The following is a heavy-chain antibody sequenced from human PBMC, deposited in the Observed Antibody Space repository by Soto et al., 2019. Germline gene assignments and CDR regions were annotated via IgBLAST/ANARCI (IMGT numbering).Heavy chain of an antibody. CDR3: ARWLATRTGDANYYYYYCMDV. CDR1: GGTFSSYA. D-gene: IGHD5-12*01. CDR2: IIPIFGTA. Sequence: SVKVSCKASGGTFSSYAISWVRQAPGQGLEWMGGIIPIFGTANYAQKFQGRVTITADESTSTAYMELSSLRSEDTAVYYCARWLATRTGDANYYYYYCMDVWGQGTTVTVSS. J-gene: IGHJ6*02. V-gene: IGHV1-69*13.